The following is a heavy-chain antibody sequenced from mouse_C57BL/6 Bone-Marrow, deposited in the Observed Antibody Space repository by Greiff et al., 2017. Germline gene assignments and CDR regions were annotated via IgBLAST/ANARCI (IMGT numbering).Heavy chain of an antibody. CDR3: ARSLLLDGYYWAWFAY. CDR2: IRNKANGYTT. J-gene: IGHJ3*01. Sequence: EVKLMESGGGLVQPGGSLSLSCAASGFTFTDYYMSWVRQPPGKALEWLGFIRNKANGYTTEYSASVKGRFTISRDNSQSILYLQMNALRAEDSATYYCARSLLLDGYYWAWFAYWGQGTLVTVSA. CDR1: GFTFTDYY. V-gene: IGHV7-3*01. D-gene: IGHD2-3*01.